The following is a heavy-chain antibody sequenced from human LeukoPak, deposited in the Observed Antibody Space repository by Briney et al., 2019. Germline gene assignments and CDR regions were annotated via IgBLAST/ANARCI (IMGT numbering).Heavy chain of an antibody. CDR1: GSTFGDYA. J-gene: IGHJ4*02. V-gene: IGHV3-49*03. Sequence: PGRSLRLSCTASGSTFGDYAMSWFRQAPGKGLEWVGFIRSKAYGGTTEYAASVKGRFTISRDDSKSIAYLQMNSLKTEDTAVYYCTRVLIYDGPPIDYWGQGTLVTVSS. D-gene: IGHD2-21*01. CDR2: IRSKAYGGTT. CDR3: TRVLIYDGPPIDY.